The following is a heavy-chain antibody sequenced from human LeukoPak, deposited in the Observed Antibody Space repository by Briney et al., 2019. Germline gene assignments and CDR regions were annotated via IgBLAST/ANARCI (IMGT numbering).Heavy chain of an antibody. CDR3: AKDSSVPYGITD. J-gene: IGHJ4*02. CDR1: GFTFSKYA. V-gene: IGHV3-23*01. Sequence: QPGGSLRLSCAASGFTFSKYAMSWVRQTPGKGLQWVSAISPSDGNTFYADSVKGRFTISRDNSKNTLSLQMNSLRAEDTALYYCAKDSSVPYGITDWGQGTLVTVSS. D-gene: IGHD4-17*01. CDR2: ISPSDGNT.